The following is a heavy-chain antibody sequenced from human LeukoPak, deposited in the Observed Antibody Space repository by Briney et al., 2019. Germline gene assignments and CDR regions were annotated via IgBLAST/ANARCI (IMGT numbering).Heavy chain of an antibody. CDR3: ARVWALHETYYFDY. CDR1: GGSISSGGYY. D-gene: IGHD1-26*01. CDR2: IYYSGST. Sequence: SETLSLTCTVSGGSISSGGYYWSWIRQHPGKGLEWIGYIYYSGSTYYNPSLKSRVTISADTSKNQFSLKLSSVTAADTAVYYCARVWALHETYYFDYWGQGTLVTVSS. J-gene: IGHJ4*02. V-gene: IGHV4-31*03.